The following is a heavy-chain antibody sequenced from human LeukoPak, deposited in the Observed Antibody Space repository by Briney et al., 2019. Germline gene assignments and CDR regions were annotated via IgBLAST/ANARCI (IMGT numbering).Heavy chain of an antibody. Sequence: SVKVSCKASGGTFSSYAISWVRQAPGQGLEWMGGIIPIFGAANYAQKFQGRVTITADESTSTAYMELSSLRSEDTAVYYCARALNYYGSGSYYSYYGMDVWGQGTTVTVSS. J-gene: IGHJ6*02. CDR3: ARALNYYGSGSYYSYYGMDV. D-gene: IGHD3-10*01. V-gene: IGHV1-69*13. CDR1: GGTFSSYA. CDR2: IIPIFGAA.